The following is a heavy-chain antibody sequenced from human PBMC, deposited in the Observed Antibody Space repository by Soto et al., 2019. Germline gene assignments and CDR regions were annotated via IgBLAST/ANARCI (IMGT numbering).Heavy chain of an antibody. V-gene: IGHV3-74*01. CDR2: VNGDGSIT. J-gene: IGHJ4*02. CDR3: ARVSQGSYCSGGNCYSDY. D-gene: IGHD2-15*01. Sequence: DVQLVESGGGLVQPGGSLRLSCAASGFTFSNYWMHWVRLTPGKGLVWVSRVNGDGSITSYAESVKGRFTISRDNAKNTLYLQMNSLRAEDTALYYCARVSQGSYCSGGNCYSDYWGQGTLATVSS. CDR1: GFTFSNYW.